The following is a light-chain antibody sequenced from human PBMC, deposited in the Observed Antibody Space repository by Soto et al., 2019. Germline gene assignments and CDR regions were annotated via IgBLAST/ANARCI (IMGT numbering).Light chain of an antibody. CDR3: QQYDHSPRT. CDR1: QSVNSNY. J-gene: IGKJ1*01. V-gene: IGKV3-20*01. Sequence: EIVLTQSPGTLSLSPGERATLSCRASQSVNSNYLAWYQQKPGQGPRVLMYGASSRATGVPDRFSGSGSGTDFTLTVSRLEPEDFAVSYCQQYDHSPRTFGQGTKVEIK. CDR2: GAS.